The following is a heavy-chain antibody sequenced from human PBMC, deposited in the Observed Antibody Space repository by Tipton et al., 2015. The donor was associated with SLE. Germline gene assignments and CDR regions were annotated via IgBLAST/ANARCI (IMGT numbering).Heavy chain of an antibody. CDR3: ARDRGSGWYGGHNWFDP. CDR1: GFTFSSYG. V-gene: IGHV3-33*01. D-gene: IGHD6-19*01. J-gene: IGHJ5*02. CDR2: IWYDGSDK. Sequence: SLRLSCAASGFTFSSYGMHWVRQAPGKGLEWVAIIWYDGSDKYYADSVKGRFTISRDNSKNTLYLQMNSLRAEDTAVYYCARDRGSGWYGGHNWFDPWGQGTLVTVSS.